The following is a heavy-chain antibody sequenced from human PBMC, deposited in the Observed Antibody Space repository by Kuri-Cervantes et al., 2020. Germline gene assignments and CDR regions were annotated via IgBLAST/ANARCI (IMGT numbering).Heavy chain of an antibody. CDR1: GFTFSSYG. J-gene: IGHJ5*02. CDR2: ISYDGSNK. V-gene: IGHV3-30*03. Sequence: GGSLRLSCAASGFTFSSYGMHWVRQAPGKGLEWVAVISYDGSNKYYADSVKGRFTISRDNAKNSLYLQMNSLRDEDTAVYYCARDRVLLWFGELNSGWFDPWGQGTLVTVSS. CDR3: ARDRVLLWFGELNSGWFDP. D-gene: IGHD3-10*01.